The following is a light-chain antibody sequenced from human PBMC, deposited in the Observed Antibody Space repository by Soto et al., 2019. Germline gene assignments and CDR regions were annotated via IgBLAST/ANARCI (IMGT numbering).Light chain of an antibody. Sequence: EIVMTQSPATLSVSPGERATLSCRASRSVSSSVAWYQQKPGQAPRLLIYGASTRATGIPARFSGSGSGTEFTLSISSLQSEDFAVYSCQQYNNWPPSTFGQGTKLEIK. J-gene: IGKJ2*02. CDR2: GAS. CDR1: RSVSSS. V-gene: IGKV3-15*01. CDR3: QQYNNWPPST.